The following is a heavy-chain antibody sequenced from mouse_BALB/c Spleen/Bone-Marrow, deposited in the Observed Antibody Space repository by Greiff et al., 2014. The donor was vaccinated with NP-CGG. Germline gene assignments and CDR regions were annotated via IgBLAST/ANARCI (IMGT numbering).Heavy chain of an antibody. D-gene: IGHD1-1*01. CDR3: ARESIYYYGSTLDY. J-gene: IGHJ2*01. V-gene: IGHV1S137*01. CDR2: ISPSYGDA. Sequence: QVQLQQSGAELVRPGGSVTIFCKGSGYTSTDYAMHWGEQRHAKRLEWVGVISPSYGDASYNQKFKGKATMTVDKSSSTAYMELARLTSEDSAIYYCARESIYYYGSTLDYWGQGTTLTVSS. CDR1: GYTSTDYA.